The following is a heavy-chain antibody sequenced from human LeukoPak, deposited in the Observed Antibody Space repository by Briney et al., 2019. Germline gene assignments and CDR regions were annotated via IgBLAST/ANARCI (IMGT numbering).Heavy chain of an antibody. D-gene: IGHD3-10*01. CDR2: IYYSGST. CDR3: ARQIGFITMVRGVTAEYFQH. CDR1: GGSISSSSYY. V-gene: IGHV4-39*01. J-gene: IGHJ1*01. Sequence: PSETLSLTWTVSGGSISSSSYYWGWIRQPPGKGLEWIGSIYYSGSTYYNPSLKSRVTISVDTSKNQFSLKLSSVTAADTAVYYCARQIGFITMVRGVTAEYFQHWGQGTLVTVSS.